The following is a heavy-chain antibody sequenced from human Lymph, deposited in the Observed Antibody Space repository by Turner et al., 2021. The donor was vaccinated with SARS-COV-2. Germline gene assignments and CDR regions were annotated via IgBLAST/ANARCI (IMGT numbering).Heavy chain of an antibody. D-gene: IGHD6-19*01. CDR2: ITYDGSNK. CDR1: GFTFSSYA. V-gene: IGHV3-30-3*01. Sequence: VPLVASSGGVFLPSGSLRLPCSASGFTFSSYAMHWVRQAAGKGGEWVAVITYDGSNKYYAESVKGRFTISRDNSKNKLYLQMNSMRAEHTAVYYCARDFGAVTGAFDYWGQGTLVTVSS. CDR3: ARDFGAVTGAFDY. J-gene: IGHJ4*02.